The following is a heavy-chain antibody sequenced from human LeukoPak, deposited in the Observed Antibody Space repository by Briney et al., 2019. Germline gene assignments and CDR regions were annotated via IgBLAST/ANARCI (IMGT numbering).Heavy chain of an antibody. CDR1: GYSISSGHY. V-gene: IGHV4-38-2*02. J-gene: IGHJ6*02. D-gene: IGHD3-10*01. CDR3: ATSHSGSYSYYYGMDV. CDR2: IYHSGST. Sequence: SETLSLTCTVSGYSISSGHYWGWIRQPPGKGLEWIANIYHSGSTYYNPSLKSRVTISVDTSKNQLSLKLSSVTAADTAVYYCATSHSGSYSYYYGMDVWGQGTTVTVSS.